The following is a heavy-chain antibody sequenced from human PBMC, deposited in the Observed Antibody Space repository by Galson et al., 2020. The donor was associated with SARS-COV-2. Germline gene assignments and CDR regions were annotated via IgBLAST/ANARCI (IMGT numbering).Heavy chain of an antibody. V-gene: IGHV3-74*01. J-gene: IGHJ6*02. D-gene: IGHD2-2*03. Sequence: QAGGSLRLSCAASGFTFSSYWMHWVRQAPGKGLVWVSRINSDGSSTSYADSVKGRFTISRDNAKNTLYLQMNSLRAEDTAVYYCAPCWIEEHNYYYYGMDVWGQGTTVTVSS. CDR2: INSDGSST. CDR3: APCWIEEHNYYYYGMDV. CDR1: GFTFSSYW.